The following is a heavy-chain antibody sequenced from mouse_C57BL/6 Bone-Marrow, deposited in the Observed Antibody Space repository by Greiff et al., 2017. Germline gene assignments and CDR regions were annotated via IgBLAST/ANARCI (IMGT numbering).Heavy chain of an antibody. J-gene: IGHJ3*01. CDR3: AIISYDYDGFAY. Sequence: QVQLQQPGAELVMPGASVKLSCKASGYTFTSYWMHLVKQRPGQGLEWIGEIDPSDSYTNYNQKFKGKSTLTVDKSSSTAYMQLSSLTSEDSAVYYCAIISYDYDGFAYWGQGTLVTVSA. D-gene: IGHD2-4*01. V-gene: IGHV1-69*01. CDR1: GYTFTSYW. CDR2: IDPSDSYT.